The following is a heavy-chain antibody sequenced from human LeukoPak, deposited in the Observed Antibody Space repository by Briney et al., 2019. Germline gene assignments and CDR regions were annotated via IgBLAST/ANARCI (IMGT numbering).Heavy chain of an antibody. D-gene: IGHD3-16*02. V-gene: IGHV3-23*01. CDR3: AKHALGAISKNWFDP. CDR1: GFTFTTYA. Sequence: GSLRLSCAASGFTFTTYAMSWVRRAPGKGLEWVSGISGSGATTFYADSVKGRFTVSRDNSKNTLYLQMNSLRAEDTALYYCAKHALGAISKNWFDPWGQGTLVTVSS. J-gene: IGHJ5*02. CDR2: ISGSGATT.